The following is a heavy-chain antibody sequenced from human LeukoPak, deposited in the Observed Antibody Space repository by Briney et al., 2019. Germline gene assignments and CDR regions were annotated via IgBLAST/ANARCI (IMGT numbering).Heavy chain of an antibody. D-gene: IGHD3-16*02. CDR2: ISSSGSTI. V-gene: IGHV3-48*03. J-gene: IGHJ4*02. CDR3: ARESRAGYDYVWEGYRYTGLDY. CDR1: GFAFRTYE. Sequence: GGSLRLSCAASGFAFRTYEMNWVRQAPGKGLEWVSYISSSGSTIYYADSVKGRFTISRDNAKNSLYLQMNSLRAEDTAVYYCARESRAGYDYVWEGYRYTGLDYCGQGTLVTVSS.